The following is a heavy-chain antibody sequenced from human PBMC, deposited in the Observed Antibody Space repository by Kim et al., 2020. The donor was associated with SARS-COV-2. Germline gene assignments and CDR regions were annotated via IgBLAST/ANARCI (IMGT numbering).Heavy chain of an antibody. V-gene: IGHV4-39*01. Sequence: SETLSLTCTVSGGSISSSSYYWGWIRQPPGKGLEWIGSIYYSGSTYYNPSLKSRVTISVDTSKNQFSLKLSSVTAADTAVYYCARSRRVYYDSRVYFDYWGQGTLVTVSS. CDR3: ARSRRVYYDSRVYFDY. CDR2: IYYSGST. J-gene: IGHJ4*02. D-gene: IGHD3-22*01. CDR1: GGSISSSSYY.